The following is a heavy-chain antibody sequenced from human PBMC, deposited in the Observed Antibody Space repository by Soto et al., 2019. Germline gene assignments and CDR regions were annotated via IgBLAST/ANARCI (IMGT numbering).Heavy chain of an antibody. D-gene: IGHD6-19*01. CDR3: ATESSGWYLSHFDY. CDR2: IIPILGIA. J-gene: IGHJ4*02. Sequence: QVQLVQSGAEVKKPGSSVKVSCKASGGTFSSYTISWVRQAPGQGLEWMGRIIPILGIANYAQKFQGRVTITADKSTSTAYMELSSLRSEDTAVYYCATESSGWYLSHFDYWGQGTLVTVSS. CDR1: GGTFSSYT. V-gene: IGHV1-69*02.